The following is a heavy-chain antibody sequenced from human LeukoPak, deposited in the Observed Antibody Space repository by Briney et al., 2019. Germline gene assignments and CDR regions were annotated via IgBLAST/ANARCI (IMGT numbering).Heavy chain of an antibody. J-gene: IGHJ4*02. Sequence: GGSLRLSCAASGFAFSAYGMHWVRQAPGKGLEWVAVLSYDGTNGYYAGSVKGRLTISRDSSKNTLDLQMNSLRAEDTAVYYCAKGLNSGWYGQSFDLWGQGTLVTVSS. CDR3: AKGLNSGWYGQSFDL. V-gene: IGHV3-30*18. CDR1: GFAFSAYG. CDR2: LSYDGTNG. D-gene: IGHD6-19*01.